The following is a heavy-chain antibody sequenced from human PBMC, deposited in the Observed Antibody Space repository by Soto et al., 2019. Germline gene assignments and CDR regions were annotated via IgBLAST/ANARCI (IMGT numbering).Heavy chain of an antibody. D-gene: IGHD3-10*01. V-gene: IGHV4-34*01. CDR2: INHSGST. J-gene: IGHJ6*02. CDR1: GGSFSGYY. CDR3: ARAAAITMVRPYYYYGMDV. Sequence: PSETLSLTCAVYGGSFSGYYWSWIRQPPGKGLEWIGEINHSGSTNYNPSLKSRVTISVDTSKIQFSLKLSSVTAADTAVYYCARAAAITMVRPYYYYGMDVWGQGTTVTVSS.